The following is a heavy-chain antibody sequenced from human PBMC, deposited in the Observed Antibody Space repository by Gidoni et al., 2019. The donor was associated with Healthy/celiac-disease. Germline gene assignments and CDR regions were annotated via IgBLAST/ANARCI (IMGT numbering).Heavy chain of an antibody. Sequence: QVPLVQSGAEVKKPGASVKVSCKVSGYTLTELAMHWVRQAPGKGLGWMGGFDPEDGETIYAQKCQGRVTMTEDTSTGTAYMELSSLRSEDTAVYYCATEERVTIFGVARNWGQGTLVTVSS. V-gene: IGHV1-24*01. CDR3: ATEERVTIFGVARN. CDR1: GYTLTELA. D-gene: IGHD3-3*01. CDR2: FDPEDGET. J-gene: IGHJ4*02.